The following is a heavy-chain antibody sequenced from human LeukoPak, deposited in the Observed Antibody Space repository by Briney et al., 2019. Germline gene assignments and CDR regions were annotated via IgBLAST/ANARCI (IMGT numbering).Heavy chain of an antibody. Sequence: GGSLRLSCAAPGFTFSSYWMSSVRQAPGKGLEWVANIKQDGSEKYYVDSVKGRFTISRENAKNSLYLQMNSLRAEDTAVYYCARERAVADYWGQGTLVTVSS. V-gene: IGHV3-7*03. CDR3: ARERAVADY. CDR1: GFTFSSYW. D-gene: IGHD6-19*01. J-gene: IGHJ4*02. CDR2: IKQDGSEK.